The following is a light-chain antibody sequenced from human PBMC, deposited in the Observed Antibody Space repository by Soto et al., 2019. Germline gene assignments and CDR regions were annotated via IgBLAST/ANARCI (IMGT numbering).Light chain of an antibody. CDR1: SSNIGAGYD. CDR3: QSYDSSLSGLV. Sequence: HSVLTQPPSVCGAPGQRVTISCTGSSSNIGAGYDVHWYQQLPGTAPKLLIYGNSNRPSGVPDRFSGSKSGTSASLAITGLQAEDEADYYCQSYDSSLSGLVFGTGTKLTVL. J-gene: IGLJ1*01. V-gene: IGLV1-40*01. CDR2: GNS.